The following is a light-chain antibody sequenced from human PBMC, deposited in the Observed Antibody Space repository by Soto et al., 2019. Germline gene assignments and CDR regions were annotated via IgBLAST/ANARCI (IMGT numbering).Light chain of an antibody. CDR3: QSYDSSLSGSRV. CDR1: GSNIGAGYH. V-gene: IGLV1-40*01. CDR2: GNN. Sequence: QSALTQPPSVSGAPGQRVTISCTGSGSNIGAGYHVHWYQQLPGTAPKLLIYGNNNRPSGVPDRFSASKSGASASLAITGLQAEDEADYYCQSYDSSLSGSRVIGGGTKLTVL. J-gene: IGLJ2*01.